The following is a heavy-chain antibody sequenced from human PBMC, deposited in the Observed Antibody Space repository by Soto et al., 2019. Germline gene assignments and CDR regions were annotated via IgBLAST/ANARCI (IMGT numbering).Heavy chain of an antibody. CDR1: GGSFSGYY. CDR3: ASEVVPAAMLGKNDAFDI. V-gene: IGHV4-34*01. Sequence: SETLSLTCAVYGGSFSGYYWSWIRQPPGKGLEWIGEINHSGSTNYNPSLKSRVTISVDTSKNQFSLKLSSVTAADTAVYYCASEVVPAAMLGKNDAFDIWGQGTMVTVSS. J-gene: IGHJ3*02. D-gene: IGHD2-2*01. CDR2: INHSGST.